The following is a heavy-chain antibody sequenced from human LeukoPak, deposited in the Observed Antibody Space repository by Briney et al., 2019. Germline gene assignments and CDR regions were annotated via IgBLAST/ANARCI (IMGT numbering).Heavy chain of an antibody. V-gene: IGHV4-31*03. CDR3: ARRVSYRNCFDP. D-gene: IGHD1-26*01. CDR1: GGSINSGGYY. J-gene: IGHJ5*02. Sequence: TLSLTCTVSGGSINSGGYYWSWIRQHPGKGLEWTGYISYSGSTYYNPSLKSRVTISVDTSKNQFSLKLSSVTAADTAVYYCARRVSYRNCFDPWGQGTLVTVSS. CDR2: ISYSGST.